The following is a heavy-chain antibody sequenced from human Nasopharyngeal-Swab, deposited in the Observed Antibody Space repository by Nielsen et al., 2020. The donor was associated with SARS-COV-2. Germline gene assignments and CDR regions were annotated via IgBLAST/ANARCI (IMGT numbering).Heavy chain of an antibody. Sequence: SGPTLVKPTETLTLTCTVSGFSLSNARMGVSWIRQPPGKGLEWLAYIYYSGSTNYNPSLKSRVTISVDTSKNQFSLKLSSVTAADTAVYYCARDVYGDYYYYMDVWGKGTTVTVSS. V-gene: IGHV4-61*01. CDR2: IYYSGST. J-gene: IGHJ6*03. CDR3: ARDVYGDYYYYMDV. CDR1: GFSLSNARMG. D-gene: IGHD4-17*01.